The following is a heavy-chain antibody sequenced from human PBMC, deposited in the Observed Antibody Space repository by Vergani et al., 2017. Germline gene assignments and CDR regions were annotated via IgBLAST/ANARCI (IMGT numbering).Heavy chain of an antibody. Sequence: QLHLQESGPGLVKPSETLSLTCTVSGASVNSYYWSWIRQPTGRGLEWMGDVSFRGDTLYDPSVKGRMTISLNTSSNHSSLYLTSVTDADTAVYYCARSRIYYGAGSPDFWGQGTLVTVSS. V-gene: IGHV4-59*02. D-gene: IGHD3-10*01. CDR3: ARSRIYYGAGSPDF. J-gene: IGHJ4*03. CDR2: VSFRGDT. CDR1: GASVNSYY.